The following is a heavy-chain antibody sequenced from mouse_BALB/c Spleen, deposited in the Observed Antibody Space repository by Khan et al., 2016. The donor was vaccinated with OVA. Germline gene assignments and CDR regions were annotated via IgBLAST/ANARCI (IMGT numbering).Heavy chain of an antibody. D-gene: IGHD1-1*01. CDR3: ARRGLRWDFDY. V-gene: IGHV1-7*01. J-gene: IGHJ2*01. CDR1: GYTFTSYW. Sequence: QVQLQQSGAELAKPGASVKMSCKASGYTFTSYWVNWVKQRPGQGLEWIGYINPSTGYTDYNPKFKDKATLTADKSSSTAYMQLSNLTSEDSAVYFCARRGLRWDFDYWGQCTTLTVSS. CDR2: INPSTGYT.